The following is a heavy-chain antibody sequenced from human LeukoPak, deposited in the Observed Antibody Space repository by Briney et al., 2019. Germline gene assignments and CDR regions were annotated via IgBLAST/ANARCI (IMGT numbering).Heavy chain of an antibody. J-gene: IGHJ3*02. CDR3: ATAPTDAFDI. CDR1: GFTFSSYA. CDR2: ISYDGSNK. Sequence: GGSRRLSWAASGFTFSSYAMHWVRQAPGKGLEWVAVISYDGSNKYYADSVKGRFTISRDNSKNTLYLQMNSLRAEDTAVYYCATAPTDAFDIWGQGTMVTVSS. V-gene: IGHV3-30-3*01.